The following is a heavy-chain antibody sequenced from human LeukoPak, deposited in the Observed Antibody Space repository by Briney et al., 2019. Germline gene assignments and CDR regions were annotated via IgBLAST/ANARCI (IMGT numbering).Heavy chain of an antibody. J-gene: IGHJ4*02. CDR1: GFTFSTFW. Sequence: GGSLRLSCATSGFTFSTFWMHWARQAPGNGLVWVSRINHDGSSTNYADSVKGRFTISRDNAKNTLYLQMNSLRAEDTAVYYCVRDWGYDSSGYWQKYFDTWGQGTLVTVSS. CDR2: INHDGSST. CDR3: VRDWGYDSSGYWQKYFDT. V-gene: IGHV3-74*01. D-gene: IGHD3-22*01.